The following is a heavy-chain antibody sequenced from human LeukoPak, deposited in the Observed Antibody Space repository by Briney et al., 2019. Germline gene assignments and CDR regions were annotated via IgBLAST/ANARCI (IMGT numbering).Heavy chain of an antibody. CDR1: GYTLIDYY. Sequence: ASVKVSCKASGYTLIDYYIHWVRQAPGQGLEWMGWINPKSGDTQYAEKFQGRVTMTRNTSISTAYMELSSLRSEDTAVYYCARGVAAALDYWGQGTLVTVSS. V-gene: IGHV1-2*02. CDR3: ARGVAAALDY. CDR2: INPKSGDT. J-gene: IGHJ4*02. D-gene: IGHD6-13*01.